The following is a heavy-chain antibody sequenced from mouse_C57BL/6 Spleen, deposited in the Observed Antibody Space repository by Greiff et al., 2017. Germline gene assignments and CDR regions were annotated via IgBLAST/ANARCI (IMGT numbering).Heavy chain of an antibody. CDR1: GFSLTSYG. CDR2: IWGVGST. D-gene: IGHD2-4*01. CDR3: ASGGVYDYDERFAY. J-gene: IGHJ3*01. V-gene: IGHV2-6*01. Sequence: VKLMESGPGLVAPSQSLSITCTVSGFSLTSYGVDWVRQSPGKGLEWLGVIWGVGSTNYNSALKSRLSISKDNSKSQVFLKMNSLQTDDTAMYYCASGGVYDYDERFAYWGQGTLVTVSA.